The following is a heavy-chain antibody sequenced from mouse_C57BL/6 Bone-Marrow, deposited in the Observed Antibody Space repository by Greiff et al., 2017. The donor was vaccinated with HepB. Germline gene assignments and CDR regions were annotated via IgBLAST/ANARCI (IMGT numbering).Heavy chain of an antibody. D-gene: IGHD2-3*01. CDR3: TTWLLRDFDY. J-gene: IGHJ2*01. Sequence: EVQLQQSGAELVRPGASVKLSCTASGFNIKDDYMHWVKQRPELGLEWIGWIDPENGDTEYASKFQGKATITADTSSNTAYLQLSSLTSEDTAVYYCTTWLLRDFDYWGQGTTLTVSS. CDR1: GFNIKDDY. CDR2: IDPENGDT. V-gene: IGHV14-4*01.